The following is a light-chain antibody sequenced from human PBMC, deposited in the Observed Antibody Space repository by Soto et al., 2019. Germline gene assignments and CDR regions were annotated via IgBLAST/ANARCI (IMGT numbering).Light chain of an antibody. Sequence: QLVLTQSPSASASLGASVKLTCTLSSGHSSYAIAWHQQQPEKGPRYLMKLNSDGSHSKGDGIPDRFSGPSSGAERYLTISRLQSEDEDDYYCQTWGTGVPVFGGGTKLTVL. J-gene: IGLJ2*01. CDR1: SGHSSYA. CDR3: QTWGTGVPV. V-gene: IGLV4-69*01. CDR2: LNSDGSH.